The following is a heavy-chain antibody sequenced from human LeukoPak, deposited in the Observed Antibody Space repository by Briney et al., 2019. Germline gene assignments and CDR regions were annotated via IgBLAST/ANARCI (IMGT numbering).Heavy chain of an antibody. CDR2: IIPIFDIV. V-gene: IGHV1-69*04. J-gene: IGHJ6*02. D-gene: IGHD1-14*01. CDR3: ARAPAGMDV. Sequence: ASVKVSCKASGGTFNNYAITWVRQAPGQGLEWMGRIIPIFDIVNYTQKFQGRVTITADTITNTAYMELSSLRSEDTAVYFCARAPAGMDVWGQGTTVIVSS. CDR1: GGTFNNYA.